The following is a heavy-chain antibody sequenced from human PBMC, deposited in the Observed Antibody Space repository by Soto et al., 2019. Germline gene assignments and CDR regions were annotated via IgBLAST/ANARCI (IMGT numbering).Heavy chain of an antibody. V-gene: IGHV4-30-4*01. D-gene: IGHD6-19*01. J-gene: IGHJ4*02. CDR1: GGSISSGDYY. CDR2: IYYSGST. CDR3: ARTTPVYSSGSGEDY. Sequence: QVQLQESGPGLVKPSQTLSLTCTVSGGSISSGDYYWSWIRQPPGKGLEWFGYIYYSGSTYYNPSLKSRVTISVDTSKNQFSLKLSSVTAADTAVYYCARTTPVYSSGSGEDYWGQGTLVTVSS.